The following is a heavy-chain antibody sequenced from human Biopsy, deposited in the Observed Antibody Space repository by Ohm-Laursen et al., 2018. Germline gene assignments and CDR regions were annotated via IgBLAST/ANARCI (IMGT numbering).Heavy chain of an antibody. V-gene: IGHV1-46*01. D-gene: IGHD6-19*01. CDR3: ARNTGWYGDLYYFDY. CDR2: INPSGSTT. Sequence: ASVKVSCKTSGYSFTSYYMHWVRQAPGQGLEWMGMINPSGSTTSYPQIFQGRVTMTRDTSKSTVYMELSSLRTADTAVYFCARNTGWYGDLYYFDYWGQGTLVTVSS. CDR1: GYSFTSYY. J-gene: IGHJ4*02.